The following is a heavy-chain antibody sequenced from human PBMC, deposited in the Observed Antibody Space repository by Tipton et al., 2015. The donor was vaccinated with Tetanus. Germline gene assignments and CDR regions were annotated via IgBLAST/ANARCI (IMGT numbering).Heavy chain of an antibody. CDR3: AREADCSGGSCFSGDFDN. CDR2: SWYDGTDK. J-gene: IGHJ4*02. CDR1: GFIFSSYG. V-gene: IGHV3-33*01. Sequence: SLRLSCAASGFIFSSYGIHWVRQAPGKGLEWVAVSWYDGTDKYYADSVKGRFTISRDNSENTLYLQMSSLRAEDTAVYYCAREADCSGGSCFSGDFDNWGQGTQVTVSS. D-gene: IGHD2-15*01.